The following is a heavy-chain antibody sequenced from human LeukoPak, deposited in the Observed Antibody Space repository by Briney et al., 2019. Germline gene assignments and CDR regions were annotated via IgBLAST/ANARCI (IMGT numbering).Heavy chain of an antibody. Sequence: SQSLSLTCTVSGGSISSGSYYWGWIRQPAGKGLEWIGRIYTSGSTNYNPSLKSRVTISVDTSKNQFSLKLSSVTAADTAVYFYARVTPPAYCSGGSCYPNLDYWRQGTLLTVSS. D-gene: IGHD2-15*01. CDR2: IYTSGST. J-gene: IGHJ4*02. CDR3: ARVTPPAYCSGGSCYPNLDY. V-gene: IGHV4-61*02. CDR1: GGSISSGSYY.